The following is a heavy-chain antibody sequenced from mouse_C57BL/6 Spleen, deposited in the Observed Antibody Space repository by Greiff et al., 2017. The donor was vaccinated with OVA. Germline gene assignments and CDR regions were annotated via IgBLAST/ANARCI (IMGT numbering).Heavy chain of an antibody. Sequence: VQLQQPGAELVRPGSSVKLSCKASGYTFTSYWMHWVKQRPIQGLEWIGNIDPSDSETHYNQKFKDKATLTVDKSSSTAYMQLSSLTSEDAAVYYCERSGQEPFDDWGKGTTLTVSS. J-gene: IGHJ2*01. V-gene: IGHV1-52*01. CDR2: IDPSDSET. CDR1: GYTFTSYW. CDR3: ERSGQEPFDD. D-gene: IGHD3-2*02.